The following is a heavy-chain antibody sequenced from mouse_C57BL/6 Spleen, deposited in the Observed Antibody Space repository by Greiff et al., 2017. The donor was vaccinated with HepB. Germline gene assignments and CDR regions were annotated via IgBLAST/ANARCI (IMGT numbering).Heavy chain of an antibody. J-gene: IGHJ1*03. CDR1: GYAFTNYL. CDR2: INPGSGGT. Sequence: VQLQQSGAELVRPGTSVKVSCKASGYAFTNYLIEWVKQRPGQGLEWIGVINPGSGGTNYNEKFKGKATLTADKSSSTAYMQLSSLTSEDSAVYFCARPYYYGSSYGDWYFDVWGTGTTVTVSS. V-gene: IGHV1-54*01. D-gene: IGHD1-1*01. CDR3: ARPYYYGSSYGDWYFDV.